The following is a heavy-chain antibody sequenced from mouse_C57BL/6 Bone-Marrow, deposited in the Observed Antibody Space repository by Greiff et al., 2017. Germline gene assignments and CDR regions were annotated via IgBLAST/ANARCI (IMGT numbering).Heavy chain of an antibody. Sequence: EVKLMESGGGLVKPGGFLKLSCAVSGFSFSDYGMHWVRQAPEKGLEWVAYISSGRSTIYYSDTVNGRFIISRDNAKNTLFLQMTSLRSEDTAMYYCARGFLPYAMDYWGQGTSVTVSS. CDR1: GFSFSDYG. CDR3: ARGFLPYAMDY. V-gene: IGHV5-17*01. CDR2: ISSGRSTI. J-gene: IGHJ4*01. D-gene: IGHD2-10*01.